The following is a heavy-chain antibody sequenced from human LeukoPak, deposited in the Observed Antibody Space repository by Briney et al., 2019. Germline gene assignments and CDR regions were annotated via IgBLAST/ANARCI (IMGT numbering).Heavy chain of an antibody. J-gene: IGHJ4*02. CDR1: GYTFTSYA. V-gene: IGHV1-3*04. Sequence: AASVKVSCKASGYTFTSYAVHWVRQAPGQRLEWMGLIYTGNGNTKYSQRFPGRVALTRDTSASTAYMELTSLRSEDTAVYYCASFPSSLYWGLGTLVTVSS. CDR2: IYTGNGNT. CDR3: ASFPSSLY.